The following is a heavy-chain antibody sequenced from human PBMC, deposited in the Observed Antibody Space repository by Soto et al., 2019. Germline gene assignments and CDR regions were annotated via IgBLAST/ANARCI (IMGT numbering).Heavy chain of an antibody. CDR1: GFTFSSYA. Sequence: EVQLLESGGGLVQPGGSLRLSCAASGFTFSSYAMSWVRQAPGKGLEWVSAISGSGGSTYYADSVKGRFIISRDNSKNTLYLQMNSLRAEDTAVYYCAKDGHYYGSGSYYGAQYYFDYWGQGTLVTVSS. J-gene: IGHJ4*02. D-gene: IGHD3-10*01. CDR3: AKDGHYYGSGSYYGAQYYFDY. CDR2: ISGSGGST. V-gene: IGHV3-23*01.